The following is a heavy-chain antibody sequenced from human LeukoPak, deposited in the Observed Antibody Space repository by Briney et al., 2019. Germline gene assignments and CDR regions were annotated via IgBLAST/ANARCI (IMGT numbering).Heavy chain of an antibody. D-gene: IGHD4-17*01. V-gene: IGHV1-8*03. Sequence: ASVKVSCKAAGYTFTNSHTNWGRQATGQGLEWMGWINPNSDDRGYAQKFQGRVTITRDTSISTAYMELRSLRSEDTAVYFCARTTSLTASGYDYWGQGTLVTVSS. CDR2: INPNSDDR. CDR3: ARTTSLTASGYDY. CDR1: GYTFTNSH. J-gene: IGHJ4*02.